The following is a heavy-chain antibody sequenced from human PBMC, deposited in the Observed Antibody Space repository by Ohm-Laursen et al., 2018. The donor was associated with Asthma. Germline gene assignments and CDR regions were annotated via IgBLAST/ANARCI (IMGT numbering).Heavy chain of an antibody. V-gene: IGHV3-30-3*01. J-gene: IGHJ5*02. D-gene: IGHD3-16*02. CDR2: ISYDGSNK. CDR3: ARGVMITFGGVIA. Sequence: SLRLSCSASGFTFRSYAMHWVRQAPGKGLEWVAVISYDGSNKYYADSVKGRFTISRDNSKNTLYLQMNSLRAEDTAVYYCARGVMITFGGVIAWGQGTLVTVSS. CDR1: GFTFRSYA.